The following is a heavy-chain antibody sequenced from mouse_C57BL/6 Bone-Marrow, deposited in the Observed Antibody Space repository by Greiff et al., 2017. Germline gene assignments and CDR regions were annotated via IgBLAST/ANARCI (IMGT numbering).Heavy chain of an antibody. CDR2: ILPGSGST. J-gene: IGHJ3*01. V-gene: IGHV1-9*01. CDR1: GYTFTGYW. Sequence: VQLQQSGAELMKPGASVKLSCKATGYTFTGYWIEWVKQRPGHGLEWIGEILPGSGSTTYNEKFKGKATFTADTPSNTAYMQRSGLTTEDSAIYYCSRSKGLVLRSSWFAYWGQGTLVTVSA. D-gene: IGHD1-1*01. CDR3: SRSKGLVLRSSWFAY.